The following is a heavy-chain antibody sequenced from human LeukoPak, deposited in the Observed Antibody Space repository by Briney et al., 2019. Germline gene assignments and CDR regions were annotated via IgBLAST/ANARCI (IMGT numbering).Heavy chain of an antibody. CDR2: IYTSGST. J-gene: IGHJ5*02. CDR3: ARAHDDRSAWFDP. D-gene: IGHD1-1*01. Sequence: SQTLSLTCTVYGGSISSGSYYWRWIRQPAGKGLQWIGRIYTSGSTNYHPSLKSRVTISVDTSKNQFSLKLSSVTAADTAVYYCARAHDDRSAWFDPWGQGTLVTVSS. V-gene: IGHV4-61*02. CDR1: GGSISSGSYY.